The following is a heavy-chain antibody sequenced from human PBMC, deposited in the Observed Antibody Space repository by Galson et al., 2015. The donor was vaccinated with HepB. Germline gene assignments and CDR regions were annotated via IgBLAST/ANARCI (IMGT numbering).Heavy chain of an antibody. CDR1: GFTFTTSA. CDR2: ILVGSGNT. V-gene: IGHV1-58*01. Sequence: SVKVSCKAAGFTFTTSAVQWVRQARGHRLEWIGWILVGSGNTNYAQKFQERVTITRDMSTSTVYMELSSLRPEDTAVYYCAADILPLQFESWGQGTQVTVSS. CDR3: AADILPLQFES. J-gene: IGHJ4*02. D-gene: IGHD3-9*01.